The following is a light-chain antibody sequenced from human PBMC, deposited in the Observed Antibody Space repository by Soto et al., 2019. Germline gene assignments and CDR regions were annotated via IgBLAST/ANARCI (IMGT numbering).Light chain of an antibody. J-gene: IGKJ2*01. CDR2: GAS. V-gene: IGKV3-20*01. Sequence: EIVLTQSPGTLSLSPGERATLSCRASQSVSSSYLAWYQQKPGQAPRLLIYGASSRATGIPDRFSGRGSGTDFTLTISRLEPEDFAVYYCQQYSSSPYTFGQGTKLEIK. CDR1: QSVSSSY. CDR3: QQYSSSPYT.